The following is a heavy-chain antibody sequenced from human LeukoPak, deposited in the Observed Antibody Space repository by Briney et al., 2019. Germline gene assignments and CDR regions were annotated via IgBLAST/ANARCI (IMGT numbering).Heavy chain of an antibody. J-gene: IGHJ3*02. V-gene: IGHV1-46*01. D-gene: IGHD1-26*01. CDR3: ARGSNSGSYRAAFDI. CDR2: INPTGGST. Sequence: ASVTVSYKASGYTFTSYYMHWVRQAPGQGLEWMGIINPTGGSTNYPQNFQGRVTMTRDTSTSTVYMELSSLRSEDTAVYYCARGSNSGSYRAAFDIWGQGTMVTVSS. CDR1: GYTFTSYY.